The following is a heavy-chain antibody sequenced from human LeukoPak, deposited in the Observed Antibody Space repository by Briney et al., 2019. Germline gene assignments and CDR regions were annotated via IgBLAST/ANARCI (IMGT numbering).Heavy chain of an antibody. CDR2: ISYTGTYI. CDR3: ARSPVMQLVDL. Sequence: GGSLRLSCAASAFSLNAYNMNWVRQAPGKGLEWVSSISYTGTYIYYADSVKGRFTISRDNAQNSLYLQMNSLRAEDTAVYYCARSPVMQLVDLWGQGTLVTVSS. D-gene: IGHD3-16*01. CDR1: AFSLNAYN. J-gene: IGHJ5*02. V-gene: IGHV3-21*01.